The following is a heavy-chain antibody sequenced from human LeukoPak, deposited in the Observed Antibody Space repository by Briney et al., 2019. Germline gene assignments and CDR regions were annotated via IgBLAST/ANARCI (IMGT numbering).Heavy chain of an antibody. CDR3: ARGPGDFDASDI. J-gene: IGHJ3*02. D-gene: IGHD1-14*01. Sequence: GGSLRLSCEASGFTFSSYWMSWVRQAPGKGPEWVALIKENGNEQYYADSVKGRFTISRDNVKQSLCLQMNSLRAEDTAVYYCARGPGDFDASDIWGQGTVVTVSS. V-gene: IGHV3-7*01. CDR1: GFTFSSYW. CDR2: IKENGNEQ.